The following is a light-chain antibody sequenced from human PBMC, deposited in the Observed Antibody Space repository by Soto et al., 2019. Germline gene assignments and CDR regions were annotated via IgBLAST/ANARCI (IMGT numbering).Light chain of an antibody. CDR3: SSYTSSSTLRV. CDR1: SSDVGGYNY. CDR2: EVN. Sequence: QSALTQPASVSGSPGQSITISCTGTSSDVGGYNYVSWYQQHPGKAPKLMIYEVNNRPSGVSNRFSGSKSGNTASLTISGLQAEDEADYYCSSYTSSSTLRVFGGGTKVTVL. J-gene: IGLJ3*02. V-gene: IGLV2-14*01.